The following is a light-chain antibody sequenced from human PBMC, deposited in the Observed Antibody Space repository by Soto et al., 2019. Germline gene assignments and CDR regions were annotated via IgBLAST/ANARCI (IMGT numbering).Light chain of an antibody. V-gene: IGKV1-5*01. J-gene: IGKJ1*01. CDR3: PKYNSFWT. Sequence: DIQMNQSPSTLSASVGDRVTSSCRASQTISNWLAWFQQKPGKSPKLLLYDASSLESVVPSRFSGSGAGTEFTLAISSLQPEDLVTYNCPKYNSFWTFGQGNKVEIK. CDR2: DAS. CDR1: QTISNW.